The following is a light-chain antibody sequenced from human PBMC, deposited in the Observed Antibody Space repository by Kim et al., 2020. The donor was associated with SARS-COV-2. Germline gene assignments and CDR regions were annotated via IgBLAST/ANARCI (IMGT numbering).Light chain of an antibody. CDR2: GAS. J-gene: IGKJ2*02. V-gene: IGKV1-12*01. Sequence: SASVGDRVTLTCRASQDISNWLAWYRKKPGKAPELLIYGASNLYSGVPSRFSGSGSGTDFTLTITNLQPEDFATFYCQPTNDFPRTFGQGTKLEI. CDR3: QPTNDFPRT. CDR1: QDISNW.